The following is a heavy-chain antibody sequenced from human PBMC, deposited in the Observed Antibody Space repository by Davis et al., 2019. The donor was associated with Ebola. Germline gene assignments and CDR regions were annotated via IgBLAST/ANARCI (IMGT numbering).Heavy chain of an antibody. Sequence: SVQVSCKASAYTFTSYYMHWVRPPPGQGLEWMGRIIPILGIANYAQKFQGRVTITADKSTSTAYMELSSLRSEDTAVYYCAGSIWFGESHYYGMDVWGQGTTVTVSS. J-gene: IGHJ6*02. V-gene: IGHV1-69*02. CDR1: AYTFTSYY. CDR3: AGSIWFGESHYYGMDV. CDR2: IIPILGIA. D-gene: IGHD3-10*01.